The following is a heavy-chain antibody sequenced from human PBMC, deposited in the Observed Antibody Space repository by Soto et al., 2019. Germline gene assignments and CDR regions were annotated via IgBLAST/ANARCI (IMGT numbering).Heavy chain of an antibody. CDR1: GGSISSGDYY. CDR3: ARGGSAITTYNCFDP. Sequence: QVQLQESGPGLVKPSQTLSLTCTVSGGSISSGDYYWSWIRQPPGKGLEWIGYIYYSGSTYYNPSLKRRVTITVDPSKYKFSLKLSSVTAADTAVYYCARGGSAITTYNCFDPWGQGTLVTVSS. V-gene: IGHV4-30-4*01. CDR2: IYYSGST. D-gene: IGHD4-4*01. J-gene: IGHJ5*02.